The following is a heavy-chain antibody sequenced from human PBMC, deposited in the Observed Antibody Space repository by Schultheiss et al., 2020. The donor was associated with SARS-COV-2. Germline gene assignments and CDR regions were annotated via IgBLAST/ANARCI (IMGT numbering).Heavy chain of an antibody. V-gene: IGHV3-15*01. Sequence: GESLKISCAASGFTFDDYAMHWVRQAPGKGLEWVGRIKSKTDGGTTDYAAPVKGRFTISRDNAKNSLYLQMNSLRAEDTAVYYCAREGIGYCSSTSCSEDWGQGTLVTVSS. CDR3: AREGIGYCSSTSCSED. J-gene: IGHJ4*02. CDR2: IKSKTDGGTT. D-gene: IGHD2-2*03. CDR1: GFTFDDYA.